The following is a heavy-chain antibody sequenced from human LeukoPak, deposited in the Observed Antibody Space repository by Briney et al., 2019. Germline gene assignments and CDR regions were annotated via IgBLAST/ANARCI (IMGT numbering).Heavy chain of an antibody. Sequence: GGSLRLSCAASGFIFSDYYMSWIRQAPGKGLEWVSYISSSGSTIYNADSVQGRFTISRDNAKNSLYLQMNSLRAEDTAVYYCARERYPDIFDGSFYSYYGMDVWGQGTTVTVSS. V-gene: IGHV3-11*01. CDR2: ISSSGSTI. D-gene: IGHD3-9*01. CDR3: ARERYPDIFDGSFYSYYGMDV. CDR1: GFIFSDYY. J-gene: IGHJ6*02.